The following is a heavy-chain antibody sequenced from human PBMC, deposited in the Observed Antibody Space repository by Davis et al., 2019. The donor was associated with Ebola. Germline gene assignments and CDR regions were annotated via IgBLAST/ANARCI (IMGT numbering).Heavy chain of an antibody. CDR2: IRSKAYGGTT. V-gene: IGHV3-49*04. J-gene: IGHJ4*02. Sequence: GGSLRLSCTAPGFTSGAYAMSWVRQAPGKGLEWVGFIRSKAYGGTTEYAASVKGRFTISRDDSKSIAYLQMNSLKTEDTAVYYCTRDLFRYDSSGYYPRAFDYWGQGTLVTVSS. CDR3: TRDLFRYDSSGYYPRAFDY. CDR1: GFTSGAYA. D-gene: IGHD3-22*01.